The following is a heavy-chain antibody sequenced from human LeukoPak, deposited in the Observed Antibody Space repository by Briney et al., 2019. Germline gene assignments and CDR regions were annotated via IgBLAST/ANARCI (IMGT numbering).Heavy chain of an antibody. Sequence: GGSLRLSCAASGFTFSDYYMSWIRQAPGKGLEWVSYISSSGSTIYYADSVNGRFTISRDNAKNSLYLQMNSLRAEDTAVYYCARDRIGSGDFWSGYYWYYYYMDVWGKGTTVTVSS. D-gene: IGHD3-3*01. J-gene: IGHJ6*03. CDR2: ISSSGSTI. CDR1: GFTFSDYY. CDR3: ARDRIGSGDFWSGYYWYYYYMDV. V-gene: IGHV3-11*04.